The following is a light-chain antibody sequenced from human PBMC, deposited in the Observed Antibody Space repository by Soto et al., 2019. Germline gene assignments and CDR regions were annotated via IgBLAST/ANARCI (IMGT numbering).Light chain of an antibody. CDR2: QDS. Sequence: ELTQPPSVSVSPGQTASITCSGDKLGDKYACWYQQKPGQSPVLVIYQDSKRPSGIPERFSGSNSGNTATLTISGTQAMDEADYYCQAWDSSTVVFGGGTKLTVL. J-gene: IGLJ2*01. V-gene: IGLV3-1*01. CDR1: KLGDKY. CDR3: QAWDSSTVV.